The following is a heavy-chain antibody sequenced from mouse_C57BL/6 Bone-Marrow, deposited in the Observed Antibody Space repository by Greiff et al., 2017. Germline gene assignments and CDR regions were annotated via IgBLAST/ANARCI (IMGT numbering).Heavy chain of an antibody. Sequence: QVQLQQPGAELVKPGASVKMSCKASGFTFTSYWITWVKQRPGQGLEWIGAIYPGCGSTNYNEQFKSKATLPVDTSSSTAYMQLSSLTSEDTAVDYCARDYAMDYWGQGTSVTVSS. CDR1: GFTFTSYW. CDR3: ARDYAMDY. V-gene: IGHV1-55*01. CDR2: IYPGCGST. J-gene: IGHJ4*01.